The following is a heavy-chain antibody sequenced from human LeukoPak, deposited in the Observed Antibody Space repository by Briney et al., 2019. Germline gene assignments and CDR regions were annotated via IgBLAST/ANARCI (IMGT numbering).Heavy chain of an antibody. D-gene: IGHD7-27*01. Sequence: GGSLRLSCTASGFTFSSYWMSWARQAPGKGLEWLANINQDGSEKYFVASVKGRFTLSRDNAKNSLYLQMHSLRADDTAVYYCAKVGVGWGYSDSWGQGTRVTVSS. J-gene: IGHJ4*02. CDR1: GFTFSSYW. CDR2: INQDGSEK. CDR3: AKVGVGWGYSDS. V-gene: IGHV3-7*01.